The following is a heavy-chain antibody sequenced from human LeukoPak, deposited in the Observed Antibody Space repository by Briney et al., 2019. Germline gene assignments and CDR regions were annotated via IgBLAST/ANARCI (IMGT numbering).Heavy chain of an antibody. CDR1: GGSFSGYY. Sequence: SETLSLTCAVYGGSFSGYYWSWIRQPPGKGLEWIGEINHSGSTNYNPSLKSRVTISVDTSKNQFSLKLSSVTAADTAVYYCARSSGSYKPFDYWGQGTPVTVSS. J-gene: IGHJ4*02. CDR2: INHSGST. V-gene: IGHV4-34*01. CDR3: ARSSGSYKPFDY. D-gene: IGHD1-26*01.